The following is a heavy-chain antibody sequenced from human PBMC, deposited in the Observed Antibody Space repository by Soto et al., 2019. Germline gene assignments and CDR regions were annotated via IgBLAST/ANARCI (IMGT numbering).Heavy chain of an antibody. CDR2: IYYRGNA. CDR3: ERLGGLATISYYFDF. V-gene: IGHV4-39*01. Sequence: SETLSLTCSVSDKSINSDKYYXGWIRQPPGKGLEWIGSIYYRGNAYYNPSLQTRVTISIYKSKSPLSLKLNSVTAADSAVYFCERLGGLATISYYFDFWGPGDLVIASS. J-gene: IGHJ4*02. CDR1: DKSINSDKYY. D-gene: IGHD3-16*01.